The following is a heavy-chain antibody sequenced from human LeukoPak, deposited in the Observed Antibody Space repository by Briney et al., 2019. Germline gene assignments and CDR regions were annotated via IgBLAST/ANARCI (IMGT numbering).Heavy chain of an antibody. J-gene: IGHJ4*02. V-gene: IGHV3-7*01. CDR1: GLFFSDVW. D-gene: IGHD2-8*02. Sequence: PGGSLRLSCAGTGLFFSDVWMNWFRQAPGKGLEWVANIEKDGSEKNYVDSVKGRFTLSRDNAKNSLHLEMNSLRGEDTAVYYCAAGYGWLTDFWGQGTLVTVSS. CDR3: AAGYGWLTDF. CDR2: IEKDGSEK.